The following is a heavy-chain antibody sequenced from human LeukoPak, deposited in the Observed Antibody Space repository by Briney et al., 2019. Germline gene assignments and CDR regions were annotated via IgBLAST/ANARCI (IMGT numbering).Heavy chain of an antibody. CDR1: GGSFSGYY. V-gene: IGHV4-34*01. CDR3: ARDQGSGYNDY. J-gene: IGHJ4*02. D-gene: IGHD3-22*01. Sequence: SETLSLACAVYGGSFSGYYWSWIRQPPGKGLEWIGEINHSGSTNYNPSLKSRVTISVDTSKNQFSLKLSSVTAADTAVYYCARDQGSGYNDYWGQGTLVTVSS. CDR2: INHSGST.